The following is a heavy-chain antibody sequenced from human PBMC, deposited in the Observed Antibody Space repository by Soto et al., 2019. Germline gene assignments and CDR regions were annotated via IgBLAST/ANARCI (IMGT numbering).Heavy chain of an antibody. V-gene: IGHV1-18*01. CDR3: ARERYSYGLTGYYGMDV. CDR1: GGTFSSYG. J-gene: IGHJ6*02. CDR2: ISAYNGNT. Sequence: PSVKVSCKASGGTFSSYGISWVRQAPGQGLEWMGWISAYNGNTNYAQKLQGRVTMTTDTSTSTAYMELRSLRSDDTAVYYCARERYSYGLTGYYGMDVWGQGTTVTVSS. D-gene: IGHD5-18*01.